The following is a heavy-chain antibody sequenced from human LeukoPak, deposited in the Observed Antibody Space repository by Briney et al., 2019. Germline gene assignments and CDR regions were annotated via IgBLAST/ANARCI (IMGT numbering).Heavy chain of an antibody. D-gene: IGHD2-21*02. J-gene: IGHJ4*02. Sequence: GGSLRLSCAASGFTFSSYVMHWVRQAPGKGLEWVAIISYDGSNKYYADSVKGRFTISRDNSKNTLYLQMNSLRAEDTAVYYCAKDWQSHIVVVTAPDYWGQGTLVTVSS. CDR1: GFTFSSYV. CDR3: AKDWQSHIVVVTAPDY. V-gene: IGHV3-30*04. CDR2: ISYDGSNK.